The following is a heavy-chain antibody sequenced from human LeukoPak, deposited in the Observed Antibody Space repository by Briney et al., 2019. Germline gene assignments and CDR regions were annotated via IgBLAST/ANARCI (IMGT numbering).Heavy chain of an antibody. J-gene: IGHJ4*02. D-gene: IGHD6-13*01. V-gene: IGHV3-23*01. Sequence: GGSLRLFCAASGFTFSSYAMSWVRQAPGKGLEWVSDISGSGGSTYYADSVKGRFTISRDNSKTTLYLQMNSLRAEDTAVYYCAKVFYPAAGTGRVDFPFDYWGQGTLVTVSS. CDR2: ISGSGGST. CDR3: AKVFYPAAGTGRVDFPFDY. CDR1: GFTFSSYA.